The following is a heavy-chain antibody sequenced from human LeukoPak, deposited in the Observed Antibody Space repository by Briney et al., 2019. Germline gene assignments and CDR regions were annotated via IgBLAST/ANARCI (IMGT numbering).Heavy chain of an antibody. D-gene: IGHD3-10*01. CDR1: SGSISSGSYY. CDR3: ARDRGSTYFAVWFDP. Sequence: SETLSLTCTVSSGSISSGSYYWSWIRQPAGKGLEWIGRIYTSGSTNYNPSLKSRVTISVDTSKNQFSLKLSSVTAADTAVYYCARDRGSTYFAVWFDPWGQGTLVTVSS. J-gene: IGHJ5*02. CDR2: IYTSGST. V-gene: IGHV4-61*02.